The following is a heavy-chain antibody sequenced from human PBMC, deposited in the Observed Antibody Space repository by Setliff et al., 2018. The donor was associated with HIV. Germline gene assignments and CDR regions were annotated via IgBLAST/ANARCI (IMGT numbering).Heavy chain of an antibody. CDR2: MNPNSGNA. CDR1: GYSVTELS. Sequence: ASVKVSCKVPGYSVTELSIHWVRQAPGKGLEWMGWMNPNSGNAEYAQRFQGRVTLTRNTSISTAYMELSSLTSEDTAVYFCARSRYQLLYDMDVWGKGTTVTVSS. V-gene: IGHV1-8*03. D-gene: IGHD2-2*02. J-gene: IGHJ6*03. CDR3: ARSRYQLLYDMDV.